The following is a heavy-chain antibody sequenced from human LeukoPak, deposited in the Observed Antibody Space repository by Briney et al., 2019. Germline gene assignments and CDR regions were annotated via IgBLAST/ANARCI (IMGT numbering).Heavy chain of an antibody. V-gene: IGHV4-59*01. CDR2: IYYTGST. Sequence: KASETLSLTCTVSGGSISSYYWNWIRQPPGKGLEWIGFIYYTGSTNYNPSLESRVTISIDTSKNQFSLKLSSVTAADTAVYYCARSDTFDIWGQGTMVSVAS. CDR3: ARSDTFDI. CDR1: GGSISSYY. J-gene: IGHJ3*02.